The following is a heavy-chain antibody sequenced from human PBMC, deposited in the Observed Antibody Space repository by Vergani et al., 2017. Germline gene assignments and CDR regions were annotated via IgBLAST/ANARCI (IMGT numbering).Heavy chain of an antibody. V-gene: IGHV1-3*01. CDR3: ARDRRVTTPKIPYMDV. CDR1: GYTFTSYA. Sequence: QVQLVQSGAEVKKPGASVKVSCKASGYTFTSYAMHWVRQAPGQRLEWMGWINAGNGNTKYSQKFQGRVTITRDTSASTAYMELSSRRSEDTAVYYCARDRRVTTPKIPYMDVWGKGTTVTVSS. D-gene: IGHD1-1*01. CDR2: INAGNGNT. J-gene: IGHJ6*03.